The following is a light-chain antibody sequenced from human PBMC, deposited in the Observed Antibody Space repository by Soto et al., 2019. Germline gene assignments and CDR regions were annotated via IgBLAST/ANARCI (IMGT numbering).Light chain of an antibody. V-gene: IGKV3-20*01. J-gene: IGKJ2*01. Sequence: VLTLSPGTLSLSPGDSATLSCRARQRVRTSSLAWYQQKPGQAPSLVIYGASGRATGIPVRFRGSGSGTDFTLTISRLEPEEVAVYYCQQYGSAPYTFGQGTKLEI. CDR1: QRVRTSS. CDR3: QQYGSAPYT. CDR2: GAS.